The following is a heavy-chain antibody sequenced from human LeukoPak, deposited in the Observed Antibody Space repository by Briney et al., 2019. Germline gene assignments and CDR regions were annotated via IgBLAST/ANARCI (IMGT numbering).Heavy chain of an antibody. J-gene: IGHJ4*02. CDR1: GFSFSTYW. CDR2: IDQDGSEK. CDR3: ARGYSASY. D-gene: IGHD5-12*01. V-gene: IGHV3-7*02. Sequence: GGSLRLSCAASGFSFSTYWMSWVRQAPGKGLEWVANIDQDGSEKYYVDSVKGRFTISRDNAKNTHYLQMNGLRVGDTAVYYCARGYSASYWGQGTLVTVSS.